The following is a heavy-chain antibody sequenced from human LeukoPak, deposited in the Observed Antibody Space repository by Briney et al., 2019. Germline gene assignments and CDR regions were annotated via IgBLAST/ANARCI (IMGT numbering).Heavy chain of an antibody. D-gene: IGHD3-22*01. Sequence: GGSLRLSCAASGFTFDDYGMSWVRQAPGKGLEWVGRIKSKTDGGTTDYAAPVKGRFTISRDDSKNTLYLQMNSLKTEDTAVYYCTTEITMIVVVLDAFDIWGQGTMVTVSS. J-gene: IGHJ3*02. V-gene: IGHV3-15*01. CDR3: TTEITMIVVVLDAFDI. CDR2: IKSKTDGGTT. CDR1: GFTFDDYG.